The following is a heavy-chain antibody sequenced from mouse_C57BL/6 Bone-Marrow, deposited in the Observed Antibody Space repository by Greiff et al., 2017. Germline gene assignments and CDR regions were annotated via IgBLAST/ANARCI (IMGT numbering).Heavy chain of an antibody. V-gene: IGHV14-4*01. Sequence: EVKLQESGAELVRPGASVKLSCTASGFNIKDDYMHWVKQRPEQGLEWIGWIDPENGATEYASKFQAKATLTVDKSSSTAYMQLKSLTSEDSAVYYCDLYGYDEVWFAYWGQGTLVTVSA. CDR2: IDPENGAT. J-gene: IGHJ3*01. CDR3: DLYGYDEVWFAY. CDR1: GFNIKDDY. D-gene: IGHD2-2*01.